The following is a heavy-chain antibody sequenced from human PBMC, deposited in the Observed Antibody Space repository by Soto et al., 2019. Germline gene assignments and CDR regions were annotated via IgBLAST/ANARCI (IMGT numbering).Heavy chain of an antibody. CDR3: ARESLWFGELGADY. J-gene: IGHJ4*02. V-gene: IGHV3-53*01. Sequence: EVQLVESGGGLIQPGGSLRLSCAASGFTVSSNYMSWVRQAPGKGLEWVSVIYSGGSTYYADSVKGRFTISRDNSKNTLYLQMNGLRAEDTAVYYCARESLWFGELGADYWGQGTLVTVSS. CDR2: IYSGGST. CDR1: GFTVSSNY. D-gene: IGHD3-10*01.